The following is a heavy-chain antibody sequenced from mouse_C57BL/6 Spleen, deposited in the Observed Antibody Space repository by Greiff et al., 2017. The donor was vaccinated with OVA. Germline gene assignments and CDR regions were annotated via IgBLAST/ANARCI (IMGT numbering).Heavy chain of an antibody. V-gene: IGHV1-82*01. CDR1: GYAFSSSW. Sequence: QVQLQQSGPELVKPGASVKISCKASGYAFSSSWMNWVKQRPGQGLEWIGRIYPGDGDTNYNGKFKGKATLTADKSSSTAYMQLSSLTSEDSAVYFCARLITTVVAEKNFDYWGQGTTLTVSS. J-gene: IGHJ2*01. D-gene: IGHD1-1*01. CDR2: IYPGDGDT. CDR3: ARLITTVVAEKNFDY.